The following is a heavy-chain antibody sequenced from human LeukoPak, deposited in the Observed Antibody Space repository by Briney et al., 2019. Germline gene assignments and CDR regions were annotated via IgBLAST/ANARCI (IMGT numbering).Heavy chain of an antibody. CDR3: ARLVDTASHNFDY. V-gene: IGHV4-39*01. CDR2: IYYSGST. CDR1: GVSISSSSYY. Sequence: SETLSLTCTVSGVSISSSSYYWGWIRQPPGKGLEWIGTIYYSGSTYYNPSLKSRVTIFVDTSKNQFSLKLSSVTAADTAVYYCARLVDTASHNFDYWGQGTLVTVSS. D-gene: IGHD5-18*01. J-gene: IGHJ4*02.